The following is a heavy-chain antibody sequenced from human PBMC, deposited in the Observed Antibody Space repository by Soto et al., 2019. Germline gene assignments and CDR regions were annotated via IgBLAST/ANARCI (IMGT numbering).Heavy chain of an antibody. CDR2: ISAHNGNT. Sequence: QVHLVQSGAEVKKPGASVKVSCKGSGYDFTTYGITWVRQAPGQGLEWMAWISAHNGNTDDAQKLQGRGTVTRDTSTSTAYMELRSLRSDDTAVYYCARGRYGDYWGQGALVTVSS. D-gene: IGHD1-1*01. CDR1: GYDFTTYG. J-gene: IGHJ4*02. V-gene: IGHV1-18*01. CDR3: ARGRYGDY.